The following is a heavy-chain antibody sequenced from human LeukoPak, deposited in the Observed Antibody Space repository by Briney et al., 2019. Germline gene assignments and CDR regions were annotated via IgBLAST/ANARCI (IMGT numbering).Heavy chain of an antibody. CDR1: GGSISSYY. D-gene: IGHD2-2*01. V-gene: IGHV4-59*01. CDR3: ARALGYCSSTSCYEADYYYYYYMDV. CDR2: IYYSGST. J-gene: IGHJ6*03. Sequence: PSEILSLTCTVSGGSISSYYWSWIRQPPGKGLEWIGYIYYSGSTNYNPSLKSRVTISVDTSKNQFSLKLSSVTAADTAVYYCARALGYCSSTSCYEADYYYYYYMDVWGKGTTVTVSS.